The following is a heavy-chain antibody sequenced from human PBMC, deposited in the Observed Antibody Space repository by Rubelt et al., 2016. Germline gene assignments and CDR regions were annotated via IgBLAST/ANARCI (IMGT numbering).Heavy chain of an antibody. CDR2: IWYDGSNK. CDR3: ARGPSVNTGNFFFNK. J-gene: IGHJ4*02. Sequence: GGGVVQPGRSLRLSCAASGFTFSSYGMHWVRQAPGKGLEWVAVIWYDGSNKYYADSVKGRFTISRDNSKNTLYLQMNSLRAEDTAVYYCARGPSVNTGNFFFNKWGKGTLVTVSP. D-gene: IGHD1-26*01. CDR1: GFTFSSYG. V-gene: IGHV3-33*01.